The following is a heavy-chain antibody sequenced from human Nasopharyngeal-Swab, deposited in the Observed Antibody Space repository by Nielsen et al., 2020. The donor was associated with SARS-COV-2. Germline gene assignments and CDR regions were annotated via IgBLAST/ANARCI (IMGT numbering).Heavy chain of an antibody. Sequence: GESLKISCSASGFTFSSYAMHWVRQAPGKGLEYVSAISSNGGSTYYADSVKGRFTISRDNSKNTLYLQMSSLRAEDTAVYYCMKTILTGYSPLGYWGQGTLVTVSS. V-gene: IGHV3-64D*06. CDR2: ISSNGGST. CDR1: GFTFSSYA. CDR3: MKTILTGYSPLGY. D-gene: IGHD3-9*01. J-gene: IGHJ4*02.